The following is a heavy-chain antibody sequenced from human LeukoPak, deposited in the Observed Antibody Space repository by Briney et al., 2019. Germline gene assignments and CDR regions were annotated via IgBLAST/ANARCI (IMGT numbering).Heavy chain of an antibody. J-gene: IGHJ4*02. CDR2: IRYDANNK. Sequence: PGRSLRLSCAASGFTFSTYGMHWVRQAPGKGLEWVAFIRYDANNKYYADSVKGRFTISRDNSKNTLYLQMNILRPEDSAVYYCAKDPAFIAAAGIDYWGQGTLVTVSS. V-gene: IGHV3-30*02. CDR3: AKDPAFIAAAGIDY. D-gene: IGHD6-13*01. CDR1: GFTFSTYG.